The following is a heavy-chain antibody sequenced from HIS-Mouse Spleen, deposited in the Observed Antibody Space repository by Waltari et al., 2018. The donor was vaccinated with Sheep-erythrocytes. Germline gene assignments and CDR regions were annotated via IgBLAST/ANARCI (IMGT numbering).Heavy chain of an antibody. CDR1: GYTFTSYD. CDR2: MNPNSGNT. CDR3: VRVNLYSSGWYAYYYYGMDV. J-gene: IGHJ6*02. D-gene: IGHD6-19*01. V-gene: IGHV1-8*01. Sequence: QVQLVQSGAEVKKPGASVKVSCKASGYTFTSYDINWVRQATGQGLEWMGWMNPNSGNTGHGQKFQGRVTMTRNTSISTAYMELSSLRSEDTAVYYCVRVNLYSSGWYAYYYYGMDVWGQGTTVTVSS.